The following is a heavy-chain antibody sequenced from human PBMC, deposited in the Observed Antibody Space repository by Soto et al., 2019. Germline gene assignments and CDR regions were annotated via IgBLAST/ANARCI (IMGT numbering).Heavy chain of an antibody. CDR1: GGSISSSSYY. D-gene: IGHD2-2*01. CDR3: ARIPSSLLPAAIRETDTHEDLGLIVATDQPYYFDY. J-gene: IGHJ4*02. V-gene: IGHV4-39*01. CDR2: IYYSGST. Sequence: SETLSLTCTVSGGSISSSSYYWGWIRQPPGKGLEWIGSIYYSGSTYYNPSLKSRVTISVDTSKNQFSLKLSSVTAADTAVYYCARIPSSLLPAAIRETDTHEDLGLIVATDQPYYFDYWGQGTLVTVSS.